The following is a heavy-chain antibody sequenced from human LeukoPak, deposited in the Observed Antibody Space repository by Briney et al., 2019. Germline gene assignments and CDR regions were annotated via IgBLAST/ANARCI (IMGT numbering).Heavy chain of an antibody. CDR3: ARPLTAEYDTDAFDI. J-gene: IGHJ3*02. V-gene: IGHV1-18*01. CDR1: GYTFTSYG. CDR2: ISAYNGNT. Sequence: ASVKVSCKASGYTFTSYGISWVRQAPGQGLERMGWISAYNGNTNYAQKFQGRVTMTRDTSISTAYMELSRLRSDDTAVYYCARPLTAEYDTDAFDIWGQGTMVTVSS. D-gene: IGHD3-22*01.